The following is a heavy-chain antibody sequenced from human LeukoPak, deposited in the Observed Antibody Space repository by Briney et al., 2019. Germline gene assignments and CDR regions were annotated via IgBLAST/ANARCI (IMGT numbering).Heavy chain of an antibody. CDR2: IYHSGST. D-gene: IGHD6-13*01. CDR3: ARVKYSSNWTFDY. J-gene: IGHJ4*02. Sequence: SETLSLTCSVSGYSISSGNYWGRIRQPPEKGLEWIGSIYHSGSTFYNPSLKSRVTISVDTSKNQFSLNLSSVTAADTAVYYCARVKYSSNWTFDYWGQGTLVTVSS. CDR1: GYSISSGNY. V-gene: IGHV4-38-2*02.